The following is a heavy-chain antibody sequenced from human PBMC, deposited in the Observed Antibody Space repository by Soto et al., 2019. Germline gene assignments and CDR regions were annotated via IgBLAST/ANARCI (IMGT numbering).Heavy chain of an antibody. Sequence: ASVKVSCKASGYTFTSYGISWVRQAPGQGLEWMGWISAYNGNTNYAQKLQGRVTMTTDTSTSTAYMELRSLRSDDTAVYYCAGGLGDSSGYYYGNWYFDYWGQGTLVTVSS. CDR2: ISAYNGNT. V-gene: IGHV1-18*01. CDR1: GYTFTSYG. J-gene: IGHJ4*02. CDR3: AGGLGDSSGYYYGNWYFDY. D-gene: IGHD3-22*01.